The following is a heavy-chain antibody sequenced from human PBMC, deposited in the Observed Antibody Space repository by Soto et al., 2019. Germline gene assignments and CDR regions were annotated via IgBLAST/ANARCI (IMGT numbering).Heavy chain of an antibody. CDR2: MNPNSGNT. V-gene: IGHV1-8*01. Sequence: QVQLVQSGAEVKKHGASVKVSCKACGCTFTSYDINWVRQATGQGLEYLGWMNPNSGNTGYVQKFQGRVTMTRDTSISTAYMVLSSLRSEDSAVYFCARGIKYGAYSRWFDPWGQGTLVTVSS. D-gene: IGHD4-17*01. J-gene: IGHJ5*02. CDR3: ARGIKYGAYSRWFDP. CDR1: GCTFTSYD.